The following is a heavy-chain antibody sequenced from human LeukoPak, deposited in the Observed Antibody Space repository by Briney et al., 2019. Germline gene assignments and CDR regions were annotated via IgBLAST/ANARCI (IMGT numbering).Heavy chain of an antibody. Sequence: HAGGSLRLSCAASGFTFSSYGMHWVRQAPGKGLEWVAVIWYDGSNKYYADPVKGRFTISRDNSKNTLYLQMNSLRAEDTAVYYCARVAYDSSGSWDYWGQGTLVTVSS. J-gene: IGHJ4*02. CDR1: GFTFSSYG. D-gene: IGHD3-22*01. V-gene: IGHV3-33*01. CDR2: IWYDGSNK. CDR3: ARVAYDSSGSWDY.